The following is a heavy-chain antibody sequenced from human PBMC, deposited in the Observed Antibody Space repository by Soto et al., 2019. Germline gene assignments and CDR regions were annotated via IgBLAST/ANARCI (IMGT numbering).Heavy chain of an antibody. J-gene: IGHJ6*02. CDR1: GGSISSGGYY. V-gene: IGHV4-31*03. CDR3: ARVSAAPHYYYGMDV. CDR2: IYYSGST. D-gene: IGHD2-15*01. Sequence: SETLSLTCTVSGGSISSGGYYWSWIRQHPGRGLEWIGYIYYSGSTYYNPSLKSRVTISVDTSKNQCSLKLSSVTAADTAVYYCARVSAAPHYYYGMDVWGQGTTVTVSS.